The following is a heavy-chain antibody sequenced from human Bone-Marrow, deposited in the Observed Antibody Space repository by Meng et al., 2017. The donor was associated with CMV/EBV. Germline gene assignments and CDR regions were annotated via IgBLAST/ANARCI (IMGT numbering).Heavy chain of an antibody. CDR2: INYDGST. J-gene: IGHJ4*01. Sequence: SETLSLTCAVYGGSFNGYYWSWIRQPPGKGLEWIGEINYDGSTNYSPSLKSRVTISIDPSKNQFSLKLSSLTAADTAVYYCARGRKIDVWGHGTLVTVSS. CDR1: GGSFNGYY. V-gene: IGHV4-34*01. CDR3: ARGRKIDV.